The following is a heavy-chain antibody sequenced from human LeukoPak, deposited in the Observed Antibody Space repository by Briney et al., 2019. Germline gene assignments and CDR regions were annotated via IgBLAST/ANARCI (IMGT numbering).Heavy chain of an antibody. CDR2: INPNSGGT. Sequence: ASVKVSCKASGYTFTGYYMHWVRQAPGQGLEWMGWINPNSGGTNYAQKFQGRVTMTTETSTSTAYMELRSLRSDDAVVYYCERFSSSWYNWFDPWGQGTLVTVSS. CDR3: ERFSSSWYNWFDP. CDR1: GYTFTGYY. D-gene: IGHD6-13*01. V-gene: IGHV1-2*02. J-gene: IGHJ5*02.